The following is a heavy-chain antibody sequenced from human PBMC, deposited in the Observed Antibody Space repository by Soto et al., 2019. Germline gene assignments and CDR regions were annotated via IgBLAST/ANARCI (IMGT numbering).Heavy chain of an antibody. CDR2: IWYDGSNK. D-gene: IGHD3-10*01. CDR3: ARDLFHCGMDV. CDR1: GFTFSSYG. J-gene: IGHJ6*02. Sequence: ESGGGVVQPGRSLRLSCAASGFTFSSYGMHWVRQAPGKGLEWVAVIWYDGSNKYYADSVKGRFTISRDNSKNTLYLQMNSLRAEDTAVYYCARDLFHCGMDVWGQGTTVTVSS. V-gene: IGHV3-33*01.